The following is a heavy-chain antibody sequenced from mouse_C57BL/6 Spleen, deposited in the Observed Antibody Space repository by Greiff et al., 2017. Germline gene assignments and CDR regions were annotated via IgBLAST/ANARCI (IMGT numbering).Heavy chain of an antibody. CDR1: GYTFTSYW. V-gene: IGHV1-55*01. J-gene: IGHJ4*01. Sequence: VQLQQPGAELVKPGASVKMSCKASGYTFTSYWITWVKQRPGQGLEWIGDIYPGSGSTNYNEKFKSKATLTVDTSSSTAYMQLSSLTSEDSAVYSCARGDYYGSSPLAMDYWGQGTSVTVSS. CDR3: ARGDYYGSSPLAMDY. D-gene: IGHD1-1*01. CDR2: IYPGSGST.